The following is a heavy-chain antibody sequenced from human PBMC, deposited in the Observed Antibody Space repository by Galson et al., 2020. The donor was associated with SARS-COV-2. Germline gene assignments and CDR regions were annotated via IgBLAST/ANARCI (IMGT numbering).Heavy chain of an antibody. CDR3: AKDGGGYCSGGSCFGMDV. J-gene: IGHJ6*02. D-gene: IGHD2-15*01. CDR2: MSYDGNNQ. CDR1: GFTFRDHN. Sequence: GGSLRLSCAASGFTFRDHNMIWVRQAPGKGLEWVAVMSYDGNNQFYADSVKGRFTISRDNSKKALYLQMNSLRLEDTAVYYCAKDGGGYCSGGSCFGMDVWGQGTTVTVSS. V-gene: IGHV3-30*18.